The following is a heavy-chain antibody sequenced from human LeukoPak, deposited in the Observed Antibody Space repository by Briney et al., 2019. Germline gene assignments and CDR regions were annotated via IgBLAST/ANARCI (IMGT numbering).Heavy chain of an antibody. D-gene: IGHD6-6*01. J-gene: IGHJ4*02. CDR2: TNPNSGGT. CDR3: ALEDSSSSSYFDY. Sequence: ASVKVSCKASGYTFTGYYLHWVRQAPGQGLEWMGWTNPNSGGTNYAQKFQGRVTMTRDTSISTAYMELSRLTSDDTAVYYCALEDSSSSSYFDYWGQGTLVTVSS. V-gene: IGHV1-2*02. CDR1: GYTFTGYY.